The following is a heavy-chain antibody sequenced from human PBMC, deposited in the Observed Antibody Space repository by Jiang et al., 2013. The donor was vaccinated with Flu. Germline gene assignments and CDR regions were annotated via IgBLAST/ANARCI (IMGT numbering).Heavy chain of an antibody. D-gene: IGHD3-10*01. V-gene: IGHV3-7*01. Sequence: QLVESGGALVQPGGSLRLSCAASGFSFSTYWMTWVRQAPGKGLEWVANIKEDGIEKYYVGSVMGRFTVSRDNAKNSLKLEMNSLRDEDTAEYYCARVARWKSDRFGSGSYYLIDLWGQGTLVTVSS. CDR2: IKEDGIEK. CDR3: ARVARWKSDRFGSGSYYLIDL. CDR1: GFSFSTYW. J-gene: IGHJ4*02.